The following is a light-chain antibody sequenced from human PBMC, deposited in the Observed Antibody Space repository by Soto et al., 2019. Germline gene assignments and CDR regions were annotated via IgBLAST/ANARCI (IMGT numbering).Light chain of an antibody. CDR2: DDS. V-gene: IGLV3-21*02. CDR3: QVWDSSSDPYV. Sequence: SYELTQPPSVSVAPGQTARITCGGNNIGCKSVHWYQQKPGQAPVLVVYDDSDRPSGIPERFSGSNSGNTATLTISRVEAGDEADYYCQVWDSSSDPYVFGTGTKVTVL. CDR1: NIGCKS. J-gene: IGLJ1*01.